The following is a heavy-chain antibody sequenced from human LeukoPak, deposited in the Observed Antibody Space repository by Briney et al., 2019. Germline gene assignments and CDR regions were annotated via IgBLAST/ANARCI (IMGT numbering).Heavy chain of an antibody. Sequence: GGSLRLSCAASGFTFSNAWMSWVRQAPGRGLEWVGRIKSKTDGGTTDYAAPVKGRFTISRDDSKNTLYLQMNSLKTEDTAVYYCTTDGGTAAAGLDAFDIWGQGTMVTVSS. CDR3: TTDGGTAAAGLDAFDI. CDR2: IKSKTDGGTT. V-gene: IGHV3-15*01. CDR1: GFTFSNAW. D-gene: IGHD6-13*01. J-gene: IGHJ3*02.